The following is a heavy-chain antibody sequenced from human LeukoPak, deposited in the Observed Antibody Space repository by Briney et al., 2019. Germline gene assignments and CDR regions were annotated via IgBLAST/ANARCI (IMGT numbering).Heavy chain of an antibody. V-gene: IGHV3-7*01. J-gene: IGHJ4*02. CDR1: GFTFSNHW. D-gene: IGHD7-27*01. Sequence: GGSLRLSCVVSGFTFSNHWMTWVRQTPGKGLEWVANIKQDGSETYYVGSVKGRFTISRDNAKNSLSLQMNSLRVEDTAVYYCASSNRGSDYFDYWGQGTLVTVSS. CDR3: ASSNRGSDYFDY. CDR2: IKQDGSET.